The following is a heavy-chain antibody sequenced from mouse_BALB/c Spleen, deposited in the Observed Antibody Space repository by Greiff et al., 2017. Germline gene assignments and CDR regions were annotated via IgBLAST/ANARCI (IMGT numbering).Heavy chain of an antibody. V-gene: IGHV1-55*01. CDR3: ARSGITTQFAY. D-gene: IGHD2-4*01. J-gene: IGHJ3*01. CDR2: IYPGSGST. Sequence: QVQLQQSGAELVKPGTSVKLSCKASGYNFTSYWINWVKLRPGQGLEWIGDIYPGSGSTNYNEKFKSKATLTVDTSSSTAYMQLSSLASEDSALYYCARSGITTQFAYWGQGTLVTVSA. CDR1: GYNFTSYW.